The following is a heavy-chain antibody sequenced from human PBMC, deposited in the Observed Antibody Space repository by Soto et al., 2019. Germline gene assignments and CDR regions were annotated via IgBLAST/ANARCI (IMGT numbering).Heavy chain of an antibody. D-gene: IGHD2-15*01. CDR1: GYTFTSYG. CDR3: ARDLGYCSGGSCYGGYFDY. V-gene: IGHV1-18*01. Sequence: ASVKVSCKASGYTFTSYGISWVRQAPGQGLEWMGWISAYNGNTNYAQKLQGRVTMTTDTSTSTAYMELRSLRSDDTAVYYCARDLGYCSGGSCYGGYFDYWGQGTLVTVSS. CDR2: ISAYNGNT. J-gene: IGHJ4*02.